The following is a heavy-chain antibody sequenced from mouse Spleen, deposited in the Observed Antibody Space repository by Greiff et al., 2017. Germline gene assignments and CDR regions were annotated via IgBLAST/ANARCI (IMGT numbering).Heavy chain of an antibody. D-gene: IGHD2-4*01. V-gene: IGHV5-9-3*01. J-gene: IGHJ2*01. CDR1: GFTFSSYA. CDR3: ARQRDYAFDY. CDR2: ISSGGSYT. Sequence: EVKLVESGGGLVKPGGSLKLSCAASGFTFSSYAMSWVRQTPEKRLEWVATISSGGSYTYYPDSVKGRFTISRDNAKNTLYLQMSSLRSEDTAMYYCARQRDYAFDYWGQGTTLTVSS.